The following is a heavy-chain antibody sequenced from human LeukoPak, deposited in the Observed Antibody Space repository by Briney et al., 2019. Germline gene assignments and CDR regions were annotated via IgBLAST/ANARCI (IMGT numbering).Heavy chain of an antibody. CDR2: IYYSGST. CDR3: ARGSSGWYGEYYYGMDV. Sequence: SETLSLTCTVSGVSISSYYWSWIRQPPGKGLEWIGYIYYSGSTNYNPSLKSRVTISVDTSKNQFSLKLSSVTAADTAVYYCARGSSGWYGEYYYGMDVWGQGTTVTVSS. CDR1: GVSISSYY. J-gene: IGHJ6*02. V-gene: IGHV4-59*01. D-gene: IGHD6-19*01.